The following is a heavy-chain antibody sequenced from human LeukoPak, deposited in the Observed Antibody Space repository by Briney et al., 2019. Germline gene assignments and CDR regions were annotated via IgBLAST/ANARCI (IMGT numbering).Heavy chain of an antibody. Sequence: SETLSLTCSVSGGSIISSRDHWDWIRQPPGRGLEWIASVHYSGTAYYNPSLRSRVTISVDTSKNQSSLKVTSVTAADTAAYYCARRLHYYDYWGQGILVSVSS. CDR1: GGSIISSRDH. D-gene: IGHD2-21*02. V-gene: IGHV4-39*01. CDR3: ARRLHYYDY. CDR2: VHYSGTA. J-gene: IGHJ4*02.